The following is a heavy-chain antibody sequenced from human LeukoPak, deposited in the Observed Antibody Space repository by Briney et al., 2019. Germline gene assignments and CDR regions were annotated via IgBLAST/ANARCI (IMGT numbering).Heavy chain of an antibody. CDR1: GYSFTSYW. CDR3: ARLSVVVTASWWFDP. CDR2: IYPGDSDT. D-gene: IGHD2-21*02. Sequence: GESLKISCKGSGYSFTSYWIGWVRQMPGKGLEWMGIIYPGDSDTRYSPSFQGQVTISADKSISTAYLQWSSLKASDTAMYYCARLSVVVTASWWFDPWGQGTLVTVSS. V-gene: IGHV5-51*01. J-gene: IGHJ5*02.